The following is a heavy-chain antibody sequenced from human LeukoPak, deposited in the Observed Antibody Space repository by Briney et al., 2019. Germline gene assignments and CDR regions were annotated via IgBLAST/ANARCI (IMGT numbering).Heavy chain of an antibody. CDR3: ARTPLGQPQPLFDY. Sequence: PSETLSLTCTVSGGSIMVAAYSWSWIRQPPGKGLEWLGYIYYSGRTYYNPSLKSRVTISLDRSKNQFSLKLSSVTAADTAVYYCARTPLGQPQPLFDYWGQGTLVTVSS. CDR2: IYYSGRT. J-gene: IGHJ4*02. D-gene: IGHD3-16*01. CDR1: GGSIMVAAYS. V-gene: IGHV4-30-2*01.